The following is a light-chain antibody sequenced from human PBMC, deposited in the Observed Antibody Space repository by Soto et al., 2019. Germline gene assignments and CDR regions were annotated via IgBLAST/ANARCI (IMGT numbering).Light chain of an antibody. J-gene: IGKJ2*01. CDR2: GAS. CDR1: QSISNN. Sequence: EIVMTQSPATLSVSPGERATLSCRASQSISNNLAWYQQRPGQAPSLLIYGASTRATGIPARFSRSGSGTEFTLTISSLQSEVFAVYYCQQYKNWPPRTFGQGTKLEIK. V-gene: IGKV3-15*01. CDR3: QQYKNWPPRT.